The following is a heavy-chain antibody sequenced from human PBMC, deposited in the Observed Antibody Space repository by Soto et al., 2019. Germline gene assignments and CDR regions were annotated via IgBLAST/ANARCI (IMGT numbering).Heavy chain of an antibody. Sequence: EVQLVESGGGLIQPGGSLKLSCAASGFTVGNNYMSWVRQAPGKGLEWVSLIYSTGTTKYADSVKGRFTVSRDNAKNTLYLQMNCLRAKYTAVYYCAKDGRGSGSHYNSFCYWGQGNLVSVSS. CDR1: GFTVGNNY. D-gene: IGHD3-10*01. V-gene: IGHV3-53*01. J-gene: IGHJ4*02. CDR2: IYSTGTT. CDR3: AKDGRGSGSHYNSFCY.